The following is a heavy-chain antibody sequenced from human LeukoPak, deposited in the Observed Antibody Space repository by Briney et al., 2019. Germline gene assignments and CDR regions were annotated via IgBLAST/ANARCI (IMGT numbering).Heavy chain of an antibody. CDR1: GFAFSNYW. CDR2: INPDGTTT. D-gene: IGHD1/OR15-1a*01. V-gene: IGHV3-74*01. J-gene: IGHJ5*02. Sequence: GGSLRLSCVASGFAFSNYWMHWVRQASGKAPVWVSRINPDGTTTDYADSVKGRFTISRDNAKNMVFLQMNGLRADDTALYYCAKDLSWNTADRWGQGILVAVSS. CDR3: AKDLSWNTADR.